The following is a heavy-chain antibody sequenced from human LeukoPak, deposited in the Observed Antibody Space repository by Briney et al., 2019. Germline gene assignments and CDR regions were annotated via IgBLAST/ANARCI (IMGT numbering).Heavy chain of an antibody. CDR2: ISIYTGNI. J-gene: IGHJ4*02. CDR3: ARVRGTALTAYPGYFDY. CDR1: GYTFTSYG. D-gene: IGHD2-21*02. V-gene: IGHV1-18*04. Sequence: ASVTVSCTASGYTFTSYGISWVRQAPGQGLEWMGWISIYTGNIKYAERFQGRATMTRDTSTSTAYIEVRSLRSDDTAVYYCARVRGTALTAYPGYFDYWGQGTLVTVSS.